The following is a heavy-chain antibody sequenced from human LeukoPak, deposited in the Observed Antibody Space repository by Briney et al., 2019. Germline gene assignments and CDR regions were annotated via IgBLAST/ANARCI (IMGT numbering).Heavy chain of an antibody. V-gene: IGHV3-7*01. CDR1: GFTFNYYW. D-gene: IGHD3-10*01. CDR3: ARVRKLRPRGVMDPLAY. J-gene: IGHJ4*02. CDR2: IQQDGSEK. Sequence: GGSLSLSCAASGFTFNYYWLTWVRQAPGKGLEWVANIQQDGSEKYYVDSVKGRFIISRDNAKNSLYLQMNSLTAEDTAVYYCARVRKLRPRGVMDPLAYWGQGTLVTVSS.